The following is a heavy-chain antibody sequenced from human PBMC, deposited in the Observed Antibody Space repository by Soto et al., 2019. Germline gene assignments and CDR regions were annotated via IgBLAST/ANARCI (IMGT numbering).Heavy chain of an antibody. J-gene: IGHJ4*02. CDR1: GDSITSRDFY. D-gene: IGHD6-6*01. CDR2: ISHSGDT. CDR3: ARQMRGPIPYYCAAWLGLAARPYYFDY. V-gene: IGHV4-39*01. Sequence: KPSETLSLTCTVSGDSITSRDFYWGWIRRPPGQGLEWVGTISHSGDTFYNPPLKSRLTMSLDASKNQFSMRLTSVTAADAAVYFCARQMRGPIPYYCAAWLGLAARPYYFDYWGQGTLVTVSS.